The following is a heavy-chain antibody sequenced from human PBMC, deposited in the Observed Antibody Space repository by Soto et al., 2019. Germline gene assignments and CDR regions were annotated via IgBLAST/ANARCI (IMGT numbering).Heavy chain of an antibody. CDR3: AAAYDY. CDR2: MYYSGTT. J-gene: IGHJ4*02. V-gene: IGHV4-59*01. Sequence: QVQLQESGPGLVKPSETLSLTCTVSGASIKSYYWSWMRQFPGKGLEWNGNMYYSGTTNYNPSLQSRVTLSVDTSKNQFSLKLTSVTAADTAVYYCAAAYDYWGQGTLVTVSS. CDR1: GASIKSYY. D-gene: IGHD2-15*01.